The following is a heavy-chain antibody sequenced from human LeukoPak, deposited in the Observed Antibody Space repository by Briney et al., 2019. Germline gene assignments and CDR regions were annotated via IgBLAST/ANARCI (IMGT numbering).Heavy chain of an antibody. CDR3: ASFSRQWLVPIDY. CDR2: ISSSSSYT. J-gene: IGHJ4*02. CDR1: GFTFSDYY. V-gene: IGHV3-11*03. D-gene: IGHD6-19*01. Sequence: GGSLRLSCAASGFTFSDYYMSWIRQAPGKGLEWVSYISSSSSYTNYADSVKGRFTISRDNAKNSLYLQMNSLRAEDTAVYYCASFSRQWLVPIDYRGQGTLVTVSS.